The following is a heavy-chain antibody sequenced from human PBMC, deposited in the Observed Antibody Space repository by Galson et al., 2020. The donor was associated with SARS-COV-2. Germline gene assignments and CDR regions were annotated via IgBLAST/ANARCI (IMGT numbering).Heavy chain of an antibody. CDR3: ARVNSIVKTTGFLDN. D-gene: IGHD1-26*01. J-gene: IGHJ4*02. CDR2: ISSSASTI. Sequence: GESLKISCAASGFTFSNYEMTWVRQAPGKGLEWVSYISSSASTIYYADSVKGRFTISRDNAKNSLYLQMNSLRAEDTAVYYCARVNSIVKTTGFLDNWGQGTLVTVSS. V-gene: IGHV3-48*03. CDR1: GFTFSNYE.